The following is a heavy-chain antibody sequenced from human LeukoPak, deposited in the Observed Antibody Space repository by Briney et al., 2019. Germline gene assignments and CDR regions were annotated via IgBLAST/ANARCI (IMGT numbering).Heavy chain of an antibody. V-gene: IGHV3-74*03. CDR1: GFSFSNYW. CDR3: AREGSVTNDY. J-gene: IGHJ4*02. D-gene: IGHD4-17*01. CDR2: VNSDGSRT. Sequence: PGGSLRLSCAASGFSFSNYWMHWVRQAPGKGLVWVSRVNSDGSRTTYADSVKGRFTISRDNANNTLYLQMNSLTAEDTAVYYCAREGSVTNDYWGQGSLVTVSS.